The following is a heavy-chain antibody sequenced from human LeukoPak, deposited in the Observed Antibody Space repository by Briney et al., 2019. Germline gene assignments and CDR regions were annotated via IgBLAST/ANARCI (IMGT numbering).Heavy chain of an antibody. Sequence: SETLSLTCTVSGGSISSYYWSWIRQPPGKGLEWIGYIYYSGSTNYNPSPKSRVTISVDSSKNQFSLKLSSVTAADTAVYYWARGVVVAAITGPDAFDIWGQGTMVTVSS. V-gene: IGHV4-59*01. J-gene: IGHJ3*02. CDR2: IYYSGST. CDR1: GGSISSYY. CDR3: ARGVVVAAITGPDAFDI. D-gene: IGHD2-15*01.